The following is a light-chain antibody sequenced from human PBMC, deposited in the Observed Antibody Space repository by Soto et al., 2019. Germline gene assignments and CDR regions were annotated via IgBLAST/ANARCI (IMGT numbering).Light chain of an antibody. J-gene: IGKJ5*01. Sequence: EIVLTQSPATLSLSPGERATLSCRAIQSVSSYLAWYQQKPGQAPRLLIYGASTRATGIPARFSGSGSGTEFTLTISSLQSEDSAVYYCQQYNTWPAEITFGQGTRLEI. CDR1: QSVSSY. V-gene: IGKV3-15*01. CDR2: GAS. CDR3: QQYNTWPAEIT.